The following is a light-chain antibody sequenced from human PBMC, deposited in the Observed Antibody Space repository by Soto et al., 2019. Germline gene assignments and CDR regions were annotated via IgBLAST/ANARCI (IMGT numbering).Light chain of an antibody. V-gene: IGKV1-33*01. CDR2: DAS. CDR3: QHYDHLPPLS. Sequence: DIQMTQSPSSLSASVGDRVTITCQASQDIKNYLNWYKQKPGKAPNLLIYDASNLKTGVPSRFSGSGSGTHFTFTISSVQPEDIATYYCQHYDHLPPLSFGGGTKVEIK. J-gene: IGKJ4*01. CDR1: QDIKNY.